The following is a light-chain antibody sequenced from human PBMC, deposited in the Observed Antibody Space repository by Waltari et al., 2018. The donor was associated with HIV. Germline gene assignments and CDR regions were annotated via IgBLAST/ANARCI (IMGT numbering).Light chain of an antibody. CDR2: WAS. J-gene: IGKJ2*03. V-gene: IGKV4-1*01. Sequence: DIVMTQAPDSLAVYLGERATINCQSSQSVLDSSNDKNYVAWYQRKPGQPPKLLISWASTREFGVPDRFSGSGSGTDFTLTISSLQAEDVAVYSCHQYYSTPHSFGQGTKLEIK. CDR1: QSVLDSSNDKNY. CDR3: HQYYSTPHS.